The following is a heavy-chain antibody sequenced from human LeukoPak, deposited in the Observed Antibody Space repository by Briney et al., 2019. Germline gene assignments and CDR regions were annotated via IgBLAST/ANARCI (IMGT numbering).Heavy chain of an antibody. CDR2: IYSGGST. V-gene: IGHV3-53*01. CDR1: GFTLSSNY. Sequence: GGSLRLSCAASGFTLSSNYMSWVRQAPGKGLERVSVIYSGGSTYYADSVKGRFTISRDNSKNTLYLQMNSLRAEDTAVYYCARGRGPSSGYYWGQGTLVTVSS. CDR3: ARGRGPSSGYY. J-gene: IGHJ4*02. D-gene: IGHD6-13*01.